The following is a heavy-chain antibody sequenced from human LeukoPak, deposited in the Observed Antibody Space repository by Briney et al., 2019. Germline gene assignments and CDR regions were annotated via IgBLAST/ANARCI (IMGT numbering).Heavy chain of an antibody. CDR2: FDPEDGET. D-gene: IGHD6-13*01. J-gene: IGHJ4*02. V-gene: IGHV1-24*01. CDR1: GYTLTELS. Sequence: ASVKVSCKVSGYTLTELSMHWVRQAPGKGLEWMGGFDPEDGETIYAQKFQGRVTMTEDTSTDTAYMELSSLRSEDTAVYYCATGQGSSWYPYYFDYWGQGTLVTVSS. CDR3: ATGQGSSWYPYYFDY.